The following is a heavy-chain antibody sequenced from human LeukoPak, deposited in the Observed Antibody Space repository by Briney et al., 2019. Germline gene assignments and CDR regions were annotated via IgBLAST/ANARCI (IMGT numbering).Heavy chain of an antibody. CDR1: GFTFSSNW. D-gene: IGHD2-15*01. CDR3: ARKGSRNFDY. CDR2: ISSSTSYI. V-gene: IGHV3-21*01. J-gene: IGHJ4*02. Sequence: GGSLRLSCAASGFTFSSNWMHWVRQAPGKGLEWVSSISSSTSYIYYADSVKGRLTISRDNAKNSLYLQMNSLRAEDTAVYYCARKGSRNFDYWGQGTLVTASS.